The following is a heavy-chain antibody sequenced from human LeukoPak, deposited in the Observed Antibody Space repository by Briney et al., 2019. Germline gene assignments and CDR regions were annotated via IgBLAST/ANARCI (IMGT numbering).Heavy chain of an antibody. CDR1: GFTVSSNY. J-gene: IGHJ4*02. Sequence: PGGSLRLSCAASGFTVSSNYMSWVRQAPGKGLEWVSVIHSGGSTYYADSVKGRFTISRDNSKNTLYLQMNSLRAEDTAVYYCARDTPTGPSLHWGQGTLVTVSS. V-gene: IGHV3-53*01. CDR3: ARDTPTGPSLH. D-gene: IGHD1-1*01. CDR2: IHSGGST.